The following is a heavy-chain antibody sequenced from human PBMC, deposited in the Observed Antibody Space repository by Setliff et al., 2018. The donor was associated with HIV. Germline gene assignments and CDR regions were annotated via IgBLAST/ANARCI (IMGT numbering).Heavy chain of an antibody. CDR2: IYFSGTT. CDR1: GASISSHY. Sequence: SETLSLTCTVSGASISSHYWSWIRQPPGKGLEWIGYIYFSGTTNYNPSLKSRVTISVDTSKNQFSLNLNSVTAADTAVYYCARAISAAGMAPFDFWGQGTLVTVSS. V-gene: IGHV4-59*11. CDR3: ARAISAAGMAPFDF. J-gene: IGHJ4*02. D-gene: IGHD6-13*01.